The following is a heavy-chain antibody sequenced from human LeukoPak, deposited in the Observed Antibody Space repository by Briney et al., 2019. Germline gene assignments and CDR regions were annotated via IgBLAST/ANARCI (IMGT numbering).Heavy chain of an antibody. CDR2: IKSNPDGGTA. D-gene: IGHD1-26*01. CDR1: GFTFTYAW. CDR3: STAVTGSSFD. J-gene: IGHJ1*01. Sequence: PGGSLRLSCAASGFTFTYAWMTWVRQAPGKGLEGVGRIKSNPDGGTADYAAPVKGRFTISRDDSRNTLYLQMNSLEIDDTAVYFCSTAVTGSSFDWGQGTLVIVSS. V-gene: IGHV3-15*01.